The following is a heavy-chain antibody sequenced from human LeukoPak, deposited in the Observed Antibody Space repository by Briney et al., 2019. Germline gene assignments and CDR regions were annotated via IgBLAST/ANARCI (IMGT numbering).Heavy chain of an antibody. Sequence: PTGGSLRLSCAASGIIFSSYAMSWVRQAPGKGLEWVSTISSSGGSTYYADSVKGRFTISRDNSKNTLYLQMNSLRAEDTAVYYCANYGSGSYYKGNFDYWGQGTLVTVSS. CDR2: ISSSGGST. J-gene: IGHJ4*02. D-gene: IGHD3-10*01. CDR1: GIIFSSYA. CDR3: ANYGSGSYYKGNFDY. V-gene: IGHV3-23*01.